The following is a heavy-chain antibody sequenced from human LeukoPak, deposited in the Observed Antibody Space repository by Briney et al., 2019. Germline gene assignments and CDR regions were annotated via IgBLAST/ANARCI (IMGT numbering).Heavy chain of an antibody. J-gene: IGHJ4*02. CDR1: GYTFTIYG. CDR3: ARDFRVSKTADY. CDR2: IRVYNGDT. D-gene: IGHD6-13*01. V-gene: IGHV1-18*01. Sequence: ASVKVSSKASGYTFTIYGISCVRQAPGQGLEWMGWIRVYNGDTNYAQKLQGRVTMTTDTSTSTGYMEMRSLRSDDTAVYYCARDFRVSKTADYWGQGTLVTVSS.